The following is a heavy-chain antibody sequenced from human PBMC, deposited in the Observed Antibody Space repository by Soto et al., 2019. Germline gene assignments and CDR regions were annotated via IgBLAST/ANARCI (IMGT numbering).Heavy chain of an antibody. D-gene: IGHD2-2*01. CDR2: IIPIFGTA. V-gene: IGHV1-69*13. CDR1: GGTFSSYA. Sequence: SVKVSCKASGGTFSSYAISWVRQAPGQGLEWMGGIIPIFGTASYAQKFQGRVTITADESTSTAYMELSSLRSEDTAVYYCARGPLGYCISTSCQYNWFDPWGQGTLVTGSS. J-gene: IGHJ5*02. CDR3: ARGPLGYCISTSCQYNWFDP.